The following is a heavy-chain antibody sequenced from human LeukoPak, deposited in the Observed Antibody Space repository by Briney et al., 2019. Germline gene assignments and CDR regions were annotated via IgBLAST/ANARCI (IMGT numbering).Heavy chain of an antibody. D-gene: IGHD3-10*01. CDR3: ARGEERGSGTVHFDY. CDR1: GGSISNNNW. J-gene: IGHJ4*02. Sequence: SETLSLTCAVSGGSISNNNWWSWVRQPPGMGLEWIGEIYHGGSTNYNPSLKSRVTMSVDRSKNQFSLKLSSVTAADTAVCYCARGEERGSGTVHFDYWGQGTLVTVSS. CDR2: IYHGGST. V-gene: IGHV4-4*02.